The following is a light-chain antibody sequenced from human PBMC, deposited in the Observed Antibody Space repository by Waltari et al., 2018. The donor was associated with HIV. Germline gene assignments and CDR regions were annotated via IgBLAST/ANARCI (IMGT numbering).Light chain of an antibody. Sequence: DVQMTQSPSSLSVSIGDRVIITCRASQDITGFLAWFQHRPGTAPKSLIYGTSTLQSGVPSSKFSGSGSGTEFILTITNLQPEDTGTYYCQQYSAYPLTFGGGTKGEI. CDR3: QQYSAYPLT. J-gene: IGKJ4*01. V-gene: IGKV1-16*02. CDR1: QDITGF. CDR2: GTS.